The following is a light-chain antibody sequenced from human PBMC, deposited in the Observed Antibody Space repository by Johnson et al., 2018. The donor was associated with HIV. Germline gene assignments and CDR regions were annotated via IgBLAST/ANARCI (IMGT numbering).Light chain of an antibody. CDR2: ENN. J-gene: IGLJ1*01. V-gene: IGLV1-51*02. CDR1: SSNIGNNY. CDR3: GTWDSSLSASV. Sequence: QLVLTQPPSVSAAPGQKVTISCSGSSSNIGNNYVSWYQQLPGTAPKLLIYENNKRPSGIPDRFSGSKSGTSATLGITGLQTGDEADYYCGTWDSSLSASVFGTGTKVTAL.